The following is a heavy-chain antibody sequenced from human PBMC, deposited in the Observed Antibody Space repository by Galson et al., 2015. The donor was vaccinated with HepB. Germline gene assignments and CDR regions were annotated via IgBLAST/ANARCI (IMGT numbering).Heavy chain of an antibody. J-gene: IGHJ3*02. Sequence: QSGAEVKKPGESLKISCKASGYSFTSHWIGWLRQMPGKGLEWMGVIYPGDSQTTFSLSFEGQVTMSVDRSLNTAYLQWNSLKASDSAVYYCARPLGIAAAGKSSFDIWGHGTVVIVSS. CDR3: ARPLGIAAAGKSSFDI. CDR2: IYPGDSQT. V-gene: IGHV5-51*01. CDR1: GYSFTSHW. D-gene: IGHD6-25*01.